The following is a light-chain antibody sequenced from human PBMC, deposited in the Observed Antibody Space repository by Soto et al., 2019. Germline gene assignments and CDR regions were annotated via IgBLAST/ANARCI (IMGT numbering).Light chain of an antibody. CDR2: GGF. CDR3: QQHNAWPPT. Sequence: IVLTQSPGTLSVSPGERVILSCRASQTLRNKLAWYQQKPGQAPRLLIYGGFTRATGIPARFSGSGSGTEFPPTINSLQSEDFAIYNCQQHNAWPPTFGPGTKLDLK. J-gene: IGKJ3*01. CDR1: QTLRNK. V-gene: IGKV3-15*01.